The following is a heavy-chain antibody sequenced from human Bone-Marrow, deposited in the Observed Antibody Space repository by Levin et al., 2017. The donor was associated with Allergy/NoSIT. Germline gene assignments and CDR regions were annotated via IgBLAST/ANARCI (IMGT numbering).Heavy chain of an antibody. CDR2: ISWDGGNT. Sequence: GESLKISCVASGFTFDDYTLHWVRQVPGKGLQWVSVISWDGGNTGYADSVKGRFTASRDNKKNSLYLEMNSLRRDDSALYYCVKGYSSSWGGTLDYWGHGTRVTVSS. D-gene: IGHD6-13*01. CDR3: VKGYSSSWGGTLDY. J-gene: IGHJ4*01. CDR1: GFTFDDYT. V-gene: IGHV3-43*01.